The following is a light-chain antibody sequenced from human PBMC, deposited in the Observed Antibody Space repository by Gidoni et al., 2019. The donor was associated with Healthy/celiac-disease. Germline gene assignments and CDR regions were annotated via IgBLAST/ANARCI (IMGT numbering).Light chain of an antibody. V-gene: IGKV3-15*01. CDR3: QQYNNWPRT. CDR1: QSVSSN. J-gene: IGKJ3*01. CDR2: GAS. Sequence: EIVMTQSPATLSVSQGERATLSCRASQSVSSNLAWYQQKPGQAPRLLIYGASTRATGIPARFSGSGSGTEFTLTISSLQSEDFAVYYCQQYNNWPRTFXPXTKVDIK.